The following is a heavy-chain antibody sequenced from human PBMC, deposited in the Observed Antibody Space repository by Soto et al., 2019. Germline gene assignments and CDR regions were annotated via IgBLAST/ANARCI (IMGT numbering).Heavy chain of an antibody. Sequence: EEQLVESGGGLVQPGGSLRLSCAASGFTFSSYSMNWVRQAPGKGLEWVSSISSSSSYIYYADSVKGRFTISRDNAKNSLYLQMNSLRAEDTAVYYCARDNGANYDSSGYYPGAYYFDYWGQGTLVTVSS. D-gene: IGHD3-22*01. V-gene: IGHV3-21*01. CDR2: ISSSSSYI. CDR3: ARDNGANYDSSGYYPGAYYFDY. J-gene: IGHJ4*02. CDR1: GFTFSSYS.